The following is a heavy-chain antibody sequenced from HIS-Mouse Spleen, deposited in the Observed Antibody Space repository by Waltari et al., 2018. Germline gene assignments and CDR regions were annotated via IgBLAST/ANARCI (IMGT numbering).Heavy chain of an antibody. J-gene: IGHJ2*01. D-gene: IGHD6-13*01. CDR3: AREIPYSSSWYDWYFDL. CDR2: IYYSGST. V-gene: IGHV4-39*07. Sequence: QLQLQESGPGLVKPSATLSLTCTVSGCPISSSSYFLGRIRQPPGQGLEWIGSIYYSGSTYYNPSLKSRVTISVDTSKNQFSLKLSSVTAADTAVYYCAREIPYSSSWYDWYFDLWGRGTLVTVSS. CDR1: GCPISSSSYF.